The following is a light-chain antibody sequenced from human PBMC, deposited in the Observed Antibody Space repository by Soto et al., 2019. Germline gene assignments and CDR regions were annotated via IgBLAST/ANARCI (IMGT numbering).Light chain of an antibody. Sequence: EIVLTQSPATLSLSPGERATLSCRASQSVSSYLAWYQQKPGQAPRLLIYDASNRATGIPARFSGSGSGTEFTLTIRSLEPEDFAFYYCQQHSNWPMLPFGGGTKVEIK. J-gene: IGKJ4*01. CDR2: DAS. V-gene: IGKV3-11*01. CDR3: QQHSNWPMLP. CDR1: QSVSSY.